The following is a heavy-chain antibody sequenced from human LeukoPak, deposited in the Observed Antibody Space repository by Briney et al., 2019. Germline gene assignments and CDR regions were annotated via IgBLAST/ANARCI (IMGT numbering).Heavy chain of an antibody. CDR3: AREPPYCSSTSCYRGGFDY. V-gene: IGHV1-2*02. CDR1: GYTFTGYY. D-gene: IGHD2-2*02. J-gene: IGHJ4*02. CDR2: INPNSGGT. Sequence: ASVKVSCKASGYTFTGYYMHWVRQAPGQGLEWMGSINPNSGGTNYAQKFQGRVTMTRDTSISTAYMELSRLRSDDTAVYYCAREPPYCSSTSCYRGGFDYWGQGTLVTVSS.